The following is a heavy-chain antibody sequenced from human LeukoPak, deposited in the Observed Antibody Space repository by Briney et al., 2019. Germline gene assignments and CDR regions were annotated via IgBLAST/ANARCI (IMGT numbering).Heavy chain of an antibody. Sequence: ASVKVSCKASGYTFTSYGISWVRQAPGQGLEWMGWINPNSGGTNYAQKFQGWVTMTRDTSISTAYMELSRLRSDDTAVYYCARREVARYYYGMDVWGQGTTVTVSS. CDR3: ARREVARYYYGMDV. V-gene: IGHV1-2*04. CDR1: GYTFTSYG. CDR2: INPNSGGT. J-gene: IGHJ6*02.